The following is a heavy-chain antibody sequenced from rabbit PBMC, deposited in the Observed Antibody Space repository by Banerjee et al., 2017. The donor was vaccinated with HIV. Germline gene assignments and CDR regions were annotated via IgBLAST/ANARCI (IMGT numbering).Heavy chain of an antibody. D-gene: IGHD4-1*01. J-gene: IGHJ4*01. V-gene: IGHV1S45*01. CDR2: IYTGSTST. CDR1: GFSFSSGYY. Sequence: QEQLVESGGDLVKPGASLTLTCTASGFSFSSGYYMCWVRQAPGKGLEWIACIYTGSTSTYYASWAKGRFTISKTSSTTVTLQMTSLTAADTATYFCARDIVNSNSLFNLWGPGTLVTVS. CDR3: ARDIVNSNSLFNL.